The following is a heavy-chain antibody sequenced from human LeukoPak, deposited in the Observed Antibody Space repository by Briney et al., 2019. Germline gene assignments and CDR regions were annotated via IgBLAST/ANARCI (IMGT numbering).Heavy chain of an antibody. V-gene: IGHV3-23*01. CDR1: GFTFSSYA. D-gene: IGHD6-6*01. CDR3: EKLGIAAPAGAWHFDY. CDR2: ISGSGGST. Sequence: GGSLRLSCAASGFTFSSYAMSWVRQAPGKGLEWVAAISGSGGSTYYADSVKGRFTISRDNAKNTLYLQMKSLRAADTAVSYCEKLGIAAPAGAWHFDYWGQGTLVTVSS. J-gene: IGHJ4*02.